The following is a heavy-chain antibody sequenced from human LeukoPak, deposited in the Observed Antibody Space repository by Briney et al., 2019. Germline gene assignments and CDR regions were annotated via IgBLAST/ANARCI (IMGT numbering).Heavy chain of an antibody. J-gene: IGHJ4*02. D-gene: IGHD3-3*01. Sequence: ASVKVSCKASGYPFTGYYMHWVRQAPGQGLEWMGWINPNSGDTNYAQKFQGRVTMTRDTSISTAYMELSGLRSDDTAVYYCARRYDFWSGYPTAFDYWGQGTLVTVSS. CDR2: INPNSGDT. CDR1: GYPFTGYY. V-gene: IGHV1-2*02. CDR3: ARRYDFWSGYPTAFDY.